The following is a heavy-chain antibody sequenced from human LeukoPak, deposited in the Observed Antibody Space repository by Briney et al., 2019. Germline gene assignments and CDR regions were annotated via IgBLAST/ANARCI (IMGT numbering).Heavy chain of an antibody. CDR2: IVPIFGTA. CDR3: ARKSHSGLIDY. J-gene: IGHJ4*02. CDR1: GGTFSSYA. V-gene: IGHV1-69*13. Sequence: GASVRVSCKASGGTFSSYAISWVRQAPGQGLEWMGGIVPIFGTANYAQKFQGRVTITADESTSTAYMELSSLRSEDTAVYYCARKSHSGLIDYWGQGTLVTISS. D-gene: IGHD6-19*01.